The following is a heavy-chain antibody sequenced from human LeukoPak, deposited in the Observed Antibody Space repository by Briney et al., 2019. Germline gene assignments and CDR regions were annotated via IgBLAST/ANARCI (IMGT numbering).Heavy chain of an antibody. CDR2: ISSSGYTI. V-gene: IGHV3-48*01. CDR1: GFTCSDYS. CDR3: ARDRSGAFDY. J-gene: IGHJ4*02. D-gene: IGHD6-19*01. Sequence: GGSLRLSCEVSGFTCSDYSMNWVRQAPGKGLEWVSYISSSGYTINYADSVKGRMTISRDDSKNTLFLQMGSLTTDDMGLYFCARDRSGAFDYWGQGTLVTVSS.